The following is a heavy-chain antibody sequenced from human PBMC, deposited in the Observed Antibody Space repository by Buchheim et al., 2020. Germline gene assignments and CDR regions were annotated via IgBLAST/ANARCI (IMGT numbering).Heavy chain of an antibody. Sequence: QVQLQESGSGLVKPSETLSLTCTVSGGSISNYYWSWIRQPPGKGLEWIGYIYYSGSTNYNLSLKSRVTISVETSKNQFSLKLTSVTAADTAVYYCARVEFGEIAYLDYWGQGTL. V-gene: IGHV4-59*01. J-gene: IGHJ4*02. CDR1: GGSISNYY. CDR3: ARVEFGEIAYLDY. CDR2: IYYSGST. D-gene: IGHD3-10*01.